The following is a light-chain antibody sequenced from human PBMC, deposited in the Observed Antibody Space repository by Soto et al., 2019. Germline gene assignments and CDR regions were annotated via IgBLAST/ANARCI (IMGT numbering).Light chain of an antibody. CDR1: QSISRW. CDR2: KAS. V-gene: IGKV1-5*03. J-gene: IGKJ1*01. CDR3: QQSGT. Sequence: DIQMTQSPSTLSASVGDRVTITCRASQSISRWVAWYQQKPGKAPNLLIYKASTLQSGVPSRFSGSTSGTEFTLTISSLQPDDSATYYCQQSGTFGQGTKLEIK.